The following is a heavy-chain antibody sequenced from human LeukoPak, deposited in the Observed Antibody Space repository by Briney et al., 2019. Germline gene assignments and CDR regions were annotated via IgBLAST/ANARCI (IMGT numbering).Heavy chain of an antibody. CDR2: IGWNSGTI. CDR1: GFTFGDYA. Sequence: GGSLRLSCAASGFTFGDYAMHWVRQGPGKGLEWVAGIGWNSGTIVYADSVKGRFTISRDNSKSTLYLQMNSLRAEDMAVYYCAKGRGDGYTYPLLFDYWGQGTLITVSS. V-gene: IGHV3-9*03. J-gene: IGHJ4*02. CDR3: AKGRGDGYTYPLLFDY. D-gene: IGHD5-24*01.